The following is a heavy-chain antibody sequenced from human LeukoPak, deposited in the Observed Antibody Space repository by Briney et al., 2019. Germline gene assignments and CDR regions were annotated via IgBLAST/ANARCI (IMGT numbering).Heavy chain of an antibody. CDR1: GYTFTSYD. V-gene: IGHV1-8*01. J-gene: IGHJ3*02. D-gene: IGHD2-2*01. Sequence: ASVKVSCKASGYTFTSYDINWVRQATGQGLEWMGRMNPNSGNTGYAQKFQGRVTMTRNTSISTAYMELSSLRSEDTAVYYCARSEHCSSTNCARGAFDIWGQGTMVTVSS. CDR2: MNPNSGNT. CDR3: ARSEHCSSTNCARGAFDI.